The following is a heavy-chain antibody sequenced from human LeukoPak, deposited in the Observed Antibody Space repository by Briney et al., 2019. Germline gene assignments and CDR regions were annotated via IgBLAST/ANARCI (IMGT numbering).Heavy chain of an antibody. CDR1: GFTFSSYW. Sequence: GGSLRLSCAASGFTFSSYWMSWVRQAPGKGLEWVANIKQDGSEKYYVDSVKGRFTISRDNAKNSLYLQMNSLRAEDTAVYYCARGPLALTYYYGSGRYYFDYWGQGTLVTVSS. D-gene: IGHD3-10*01. V-gene: IGHV3-7*01. CDR2: IKQDGSEK. J-gene: IGHJ4*02. CDR3: ARGPLALTYYYGSGRYYFDY.